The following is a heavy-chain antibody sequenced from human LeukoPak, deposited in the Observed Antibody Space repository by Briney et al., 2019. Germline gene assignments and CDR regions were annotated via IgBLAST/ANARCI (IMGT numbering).Heavy chain of an antibody. CDR2: IYYSGST. D-gene: IGHD5-12*01. CDR1: GGSISSYY. J-gene: IGHJ3*02. V-gene: IGHV4-59*08. Sequence: SETLFLTCTVSGGSISSYYWSWIRQPPGKGLEWIGYIYYSGSTNYNPSLKSRVTISVDTSKNQFSLKLSSVTAADTAVYYCARHRGYSGYGGDAFDIWGQGTMVTVSS. CDR3: ARHRGYSGYGGDAFDI.